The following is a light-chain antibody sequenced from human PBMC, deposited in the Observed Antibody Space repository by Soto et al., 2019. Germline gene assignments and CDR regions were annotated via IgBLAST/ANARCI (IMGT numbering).Light chain of an antibody. CDR2: GAS. J-gene: IGKJ5*01. Sequence: EIVLTQSPGTVSFFPGERATLSCRASRSVTNNYLAWHQQKPGQTPRLLIYGASSRATGIPDRFSGSGSGTDFTLTISRLEPEDFAVYYCQQHGSSPITFGQRTRLEI. V-gene: IGKV3-20*01. CDR1: RSVTNNY. CDR3: QQHGSSPIT.